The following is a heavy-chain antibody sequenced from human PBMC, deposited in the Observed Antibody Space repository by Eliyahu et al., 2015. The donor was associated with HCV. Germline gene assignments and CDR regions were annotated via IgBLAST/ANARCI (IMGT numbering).Heavy chain of an antibody. CDR1: GFTFDDYA. V-gene: IGHV3-9*01. D-gene: IGHD1-26*01. J-gene: IGHJ4*02. CDR3: AKVGATTGASDY. Sequence: EVQLVESGGGLVQPGRXLRLSCAAXGFTFDDYAMHWVRQAPGKGLEWVSGXSWNXGSIGXADXVKXRFTISRDNAKNSLYLQMNSLRAEDTALYYCAKVGATTGASDYWGQGTLVTVSS. CDR2: XSWNXGSI.